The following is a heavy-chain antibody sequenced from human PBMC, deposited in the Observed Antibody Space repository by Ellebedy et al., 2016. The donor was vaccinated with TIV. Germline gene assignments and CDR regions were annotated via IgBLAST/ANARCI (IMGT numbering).Heavy chain of an antibody. CDR1: GFTLSDYS. D-gene: IGHD3-22*01. J-gene: IGHJ4*02. Sequence: GGSLRLSCAASGFTLSDYSMNWVRQAPGKGLEWVSYISSSSGAIYYADSVKGRFTVSRDNTNNSLFLQMNSLRAEDTAVYYCARREGSGYHSSWGQGILVTVSS. V-gene: IGHV3-48*04. CDR3: ARREGSGYHSS. CDR2: ISSSSGAI.